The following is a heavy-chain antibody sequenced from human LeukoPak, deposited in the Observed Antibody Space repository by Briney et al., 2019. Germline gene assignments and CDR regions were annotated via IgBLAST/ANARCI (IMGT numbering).Heavy chain of an antibody. J-gene: IGHJ4*02. Sequence: GGSLRLSCAASGFTFSSYGMHWVRQAPGKGLEWVAVISYDGSNKYYADSVKGRFTISRDNSKNTLYLQMNSLRAEDTAVYYCASPVVDDSSGYWGQGTLVTVSS. V-gene: IGHV3-30*03. CDR1: GFTFSSYG. CDR3: ASPVVDDSSGY. CDR2: ISYDGSNK. D-gene: IGHD3-22*01.